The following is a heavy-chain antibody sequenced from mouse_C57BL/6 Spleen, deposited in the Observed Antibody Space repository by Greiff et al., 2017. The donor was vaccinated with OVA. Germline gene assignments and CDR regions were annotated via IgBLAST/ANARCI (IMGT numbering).Heavy chain of an antibody. J-gene: IGHJ3*01. CDR1: GYTFTDYN. Sequence: VHVKQSGPELVKPGASVKIPCKASGYTFTDYNMDWVKQSHGKSLEWIGDINPNNGGTIYNQKFKGKATLTVDKSSSTAYMELRSLTSEDTAVYYCARESQAWFAYWGQGTLVTVSA. V-gene: IGHV1-18*01. CDR2: INPNNGGT. CDR3: ARESQAWFAY.